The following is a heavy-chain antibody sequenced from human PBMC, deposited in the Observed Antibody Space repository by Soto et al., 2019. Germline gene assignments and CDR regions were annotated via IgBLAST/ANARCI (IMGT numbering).Heavy chain of an antibody. J-gene: IGHJ3*02. CDR2: IIPIFGTA. CDR3: AIRPSLYDSSGYYDNDAFDI. CDR1: GGTFSSYA. V-gene: IGHV1-69*13. Sequence: SVKVSCKASGGTFSSYAISWVRQAPGQGLEWMGGIIPIFGTANYAQKFQGRVTITADESTSTAYMELSSLRSEDTAVYYCAIRPSLYDSSGYYDNDAFDIWGQGTMVTVSS. D-gene: IGHD3-22*01.